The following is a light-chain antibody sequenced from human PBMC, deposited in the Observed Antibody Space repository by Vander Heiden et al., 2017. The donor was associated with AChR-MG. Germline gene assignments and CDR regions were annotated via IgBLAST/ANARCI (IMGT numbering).Light chain of an antibody. V-gene: IGLV1-44*01. CDR3: AAWDDSLHGVV. Sequence: QSVLTQPPSASGTPGQRVTISCSGSSSNIGSNTVNWYQQLPGTAPRLLIYSNHQRPSGVPDRFSGSKSGTSASLAISGLQSEDEADYSCAAWDDSLHGVVFGGGTKLTVL. J-gene: IGLJ2*01. CDR1: SSNIGSNT. CDR2: SNH.